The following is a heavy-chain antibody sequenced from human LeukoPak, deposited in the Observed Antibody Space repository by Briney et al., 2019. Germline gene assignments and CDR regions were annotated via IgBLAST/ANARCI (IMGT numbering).Heavy chain of an antibody. D-gene: IGHD2-15*01. CDR2: IYSTGDR. J-gene: IGHJ3*01. Sequence: PSETLSLTCTVSGGSIRDFYWSWIRQPPGNGLEGIAYIYSTGDRNYNPSLNSRVTISVDTSRNQFSLQMNSLTAADTAVYYCAGQPVGRYGFDVWGQGTTVTVSS. CDR1: GGSIRDFY. CDR3: AGQPVGRYGFDV. V-gene: IGHV4-59*08.